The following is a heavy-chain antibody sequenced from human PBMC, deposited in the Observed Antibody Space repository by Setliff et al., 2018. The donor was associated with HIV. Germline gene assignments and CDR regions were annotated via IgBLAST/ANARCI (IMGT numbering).Heavy chain of an antibody. CDR1: GGSFSDYY. CDR2: INHSGRT. D-gene: IGHD2-8*02. Sequence: SETLSLTCAVYGGSFSDYYWSWIRQPPGKGPEWIGEINHSGRTIQSPSLGSRVTISIDTSKNQFSLKLSSVTAADTAVYYCARVSSTYWYSIFRNYYYHMDVWGKGTTVTVSS. V-gene: IGHV4-34*01. J-gene: IGHJ6*03. CDR3: ARVSSTYWYSIFRNYYYHMDV.